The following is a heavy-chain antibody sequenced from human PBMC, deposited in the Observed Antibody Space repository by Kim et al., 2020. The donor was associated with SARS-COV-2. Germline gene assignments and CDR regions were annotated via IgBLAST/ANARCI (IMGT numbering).Heavy chain of an antibody. CDR2: ISGSGGTT. CDR3: AKNGSRWCGGAYYYYY. Sequence: GGSLRLSCAASGFTFSSYDMHWVRQAPGKGLEWVSAISGSGGTTYSADSKNGRTISCRDTYNTTHYLLNSMRGADDTAYYYGAKNGSRWCGGAYYYYY. CDR1: GFTFSSYD. J-gene: IGHJ6*03. D-gene: IGHD6-13*01. V-gene: IGHV3-23*01.